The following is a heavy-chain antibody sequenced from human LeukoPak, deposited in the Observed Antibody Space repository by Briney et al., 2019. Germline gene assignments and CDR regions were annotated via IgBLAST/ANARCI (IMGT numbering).Heavy chain of an antibody. D-gene: IGHD3-16*01. V-gene: IGHV3-7*01. Sequence: GGSLRLSCAASGFIFSTYWMMWARQAPGKGLEWVANMKGDGSEIHYVDSVKGRFTISRDNARNSLFLQMNGLRPEDPAVYYCARPAYTAAYDLWGQGTMVTVS. CDR2: MKGDGSEI. CDR3: ARPAYTAAYDL. J-gene: IGHJ3*01. CDR1: GFIFSTYW.